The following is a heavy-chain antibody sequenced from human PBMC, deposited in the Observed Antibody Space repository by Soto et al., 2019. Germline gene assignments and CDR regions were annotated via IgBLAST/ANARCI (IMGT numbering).Heavy chain of an antibody. Sequence: QVQLVESGGGVVQPGRSLRLSCAASGFTFSSYGMHWVRQAPGKGLEWVAVIWYDGSNKYYADSVKGRFTISRDNSKNTLYLPMNSLRAEDTAVYYCARDGDIVVVVAATGHYYGMDVWGQGTTVTVSS. D-gene: IGHD2-15*01. CDR2: IWYDGSNK. J-gene: IGHJ6*02. CDR1: GFTFSSYG. CDR3: ARDGDIVVVVAATGHYYGMDV. V-gene: IGHV3-33*01.